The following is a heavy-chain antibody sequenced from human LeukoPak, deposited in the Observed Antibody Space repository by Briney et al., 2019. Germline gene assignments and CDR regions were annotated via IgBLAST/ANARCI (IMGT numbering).Heavy chain of an antibody. V-gene: IGHV1-69*04. CDR3: ARDSPSIVATIEAYYFDY. J-gene: IGHJ4*02. CDR1: GGTFSSYA. CDR2: IIPIFGMA. D-gene: IGHD5-12*01. Sequence: SVKVSCKASGGTFSSYAISWVRQAPGQGLEWMGRIIPIFGMANYAQKFQGRVTITADKSTSTAYMELSSLRSEDTAVYYCARDSPSIVATIEAYYFDYWGQGTLVTVSS.